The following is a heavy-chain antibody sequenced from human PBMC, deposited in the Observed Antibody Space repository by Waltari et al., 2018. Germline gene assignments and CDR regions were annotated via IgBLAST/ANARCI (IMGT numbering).Heavy chain of an antibody. CDR3: ARYYYGSGSNADY. CDR1: GFTFSSST. J-gene: IGHJ4*02. V-gene: IGHV3-21*01. Sequence: EVQLVESGGGLVKPGGSLRLSCAASGFTFSSSTMNWVRQAPGKGLEWVSSISSSSSYIYYADSVKGRFTISRDNAKNSLYLQMNSLRAEDKAVYYCARYYYGSGSNADYWGQGTLVTVSS. D-gene: IGHD3-10*01. CDR2: ISSSSSYI.